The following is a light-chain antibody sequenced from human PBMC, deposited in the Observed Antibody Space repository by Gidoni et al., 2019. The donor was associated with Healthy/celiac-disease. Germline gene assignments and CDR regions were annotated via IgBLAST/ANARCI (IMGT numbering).Light chain of an antibody. CDR2: EVS. CDR1: SSDVGGYNY. J-gene: IGLJ2*01. CDR3: SSYTSSSTQV. V-gene: IGLV2-14*01. Sequence: QSALTPPASVSGSPGQSITISCTGTSSDVGGYNYVSWYQQHPGKAPKLMIYEVSNRPSGVSNRFSGSKSGNTASLTISGLQAEDEADYYCSSYTSSSTQVFGGGTKLTV.